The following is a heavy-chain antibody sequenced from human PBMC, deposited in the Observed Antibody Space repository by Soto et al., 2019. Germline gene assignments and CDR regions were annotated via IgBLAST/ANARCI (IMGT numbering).Heavy chain of an antibody. CDR2: MNPNSGNT. CDR1: GYTFTSYD. D-gene: IGHD1-26*01. V-gene: IGHV1-8*01. Sequence: QVQLVQSGAEVKKPGASVKVSCKASGYTFTSYDINWVRQATGQGLEWMGWMNPNSGNTGNAHEFQGVVTNTRDNAITTAYMELGSLRSDDKAVYDYAREKVGAVDYWGQGTMVTVAS. CDR3: AREKVGAVDY. J-gene: IGHJ4*02.